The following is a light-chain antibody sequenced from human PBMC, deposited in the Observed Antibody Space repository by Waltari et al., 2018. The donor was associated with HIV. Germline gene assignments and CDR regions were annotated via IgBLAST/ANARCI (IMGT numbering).Light chain of an antibody. Sequence: QSVLTPPPSVSEAPRQMVTISCSGSSPNIGNNAVNWYQQLPGKAPKLLIYYNDLLSSGVSDRFSGSKSGTSASLAISGLQSEDEADYYCAAWDDSLHGVVFGGGTKLTVL. CDR1: SPNIGNNA. CDR3: AAWDDSLHGVV. V-gene: IGLV1-36*01. CDR2: YND. J-gene: IGLJ3*02.